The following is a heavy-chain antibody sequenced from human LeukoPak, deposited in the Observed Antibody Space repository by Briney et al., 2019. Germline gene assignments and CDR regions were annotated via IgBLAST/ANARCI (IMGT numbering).Heavy chain of an antibody. J-gene: IGHJ6*03. CDR3: AREGYIYGSLYSYMDV. CDR2: ISENGRAK. D-gene: IGHD5-18*01. Sequence: GGSLRLSCAASGFSFSNYWMSWVRQAPGKGLEWVASISENGRAKPYVASVRGRFTISRDNTKNSLYLQMNSLRAEDTAVYYCAREGYIYGSLYSYMDVWGRGTTVTVSS. CDR1: GFSFSNYW. V-gene: IGHV3-7*01.